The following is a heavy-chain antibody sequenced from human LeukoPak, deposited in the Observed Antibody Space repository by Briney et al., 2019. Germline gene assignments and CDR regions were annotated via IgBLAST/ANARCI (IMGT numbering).Heavy chain of an antibody. CDR3: ASSTSLGITGNQDFDY. D-gene: IGHD1-20*01. V-gene: IGHV5-10-1*01. Sequence: GESLRISCKGSGYSFTSYWISWVRQMPGKGLEWMGRIDPSDSYTNYSPSFQGHVTISADKSISTAYLQWTSLKASDTAMYYCASSTSLGITGNQDFDYWGQGTLVTVSS. CDR1: GYSFTSYW. CDR2: IDPSDSYT. J-gene: IGHJ4*02.